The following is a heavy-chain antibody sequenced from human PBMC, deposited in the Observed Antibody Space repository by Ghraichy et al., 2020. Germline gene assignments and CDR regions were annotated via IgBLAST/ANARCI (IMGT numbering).Heavy chain of an antibody. CDR1: GFTFSSYS. V-gene: IGHV3-21*01. D-gene: IGHD6-13*01. Sequence: GGSLRLSCAASGFTFSSYSMNWVRQAPGKGLEWVSSISSSSSYIYYADSVKGRFTISRDNAKNSLYLQMNSLRAEDTAVYYCARDHIGQQLVIDYWGQGTLVTVSS. J-gene: IGHJ4*02. CDR3: ARDHIGQQLVIDY. CDR2: ISSSSSYI.